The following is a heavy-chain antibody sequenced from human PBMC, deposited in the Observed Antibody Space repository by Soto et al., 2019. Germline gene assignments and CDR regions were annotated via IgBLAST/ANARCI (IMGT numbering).Heavy chain of an antibody. CDR1: GGSFSGYY. J-gene: IGHJ3*02. V-gene: IGHV4-34*01. D-gene: IGHD5-12*01. CDR3: AGARGRWLQLDVLDI. CDR2: INHSGST. Sequence: SETLCLTCAVYGGSFSGYYWSWIRQPPGKGLEWIGEINHSGSTNYNPSLKSRVTISVDTSKNQSSLKLSSVTAADTAVYYCAGARGRWLQLDVLDISAQGTLVPGS.